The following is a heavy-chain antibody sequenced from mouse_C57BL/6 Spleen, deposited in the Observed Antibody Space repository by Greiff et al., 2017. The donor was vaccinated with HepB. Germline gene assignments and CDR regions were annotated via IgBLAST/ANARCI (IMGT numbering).Heavy chain of an antibody. CDR3: APHYYGSSYGYYYAMDY. Sequence: EVQLQQSGPELVKPGASVKISCKASGYSFTDYNMNWVKQSNGKSLEWIGVINPNYGTTSYNQKFKGKATLTVDQSSSTAYMQLNSLTSEDSAVYYCAPHYYGSSYGYYYAMDYWGQGTSVTVSS. J-gene: IGHJ4*01. CDR2: INPNYGTT. V-gene: IGHV1-39*01. CDR1: GYSFTDYN. D-gene: IGHD1-1*01.